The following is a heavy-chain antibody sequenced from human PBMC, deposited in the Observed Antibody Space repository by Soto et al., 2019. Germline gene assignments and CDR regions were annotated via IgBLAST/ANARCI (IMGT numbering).Heavy chain of an antibody. CDR2: ISWGSGSI. J-gene: IGHJ4*02. V-gene: IGHV3-9*01. CDR3: ARSRATVTPLDY. CDR1: EFKFEDYA. Sequence: QLVESGGDLVQPGRSLRLSCAASEFKFEDYAMHWVRQAPGKGLEWVSSISWGSGSIGYADSVRGRFAISRDNAKKSLYLQMNSLRTEDTALYYCARSRATVTPLDYWGQGTLVTVSS. D-gene: IGHD4-17*01.